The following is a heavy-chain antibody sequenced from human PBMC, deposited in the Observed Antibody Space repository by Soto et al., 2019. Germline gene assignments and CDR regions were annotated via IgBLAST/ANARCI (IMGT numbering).Heavy chain of an antibody. J-gene: IGHJ4*02. CDR1: GGSISSNY. V-gene: IGHV4-59*01. Sequence: SETLSLTCTVSGGSISSNYWTWIRPPPGKGLEWIGYVYNGGCTNYNPSPKSRVTISENTPKSQSSLMANSITAAYTAVYYCARYRREAVAGYTLDKWGQGIVVSVSS. D-gene: IGHD6-19*01. CDR2: VYNGGCT. CDR3: ARYRREAVAGYTLDK.